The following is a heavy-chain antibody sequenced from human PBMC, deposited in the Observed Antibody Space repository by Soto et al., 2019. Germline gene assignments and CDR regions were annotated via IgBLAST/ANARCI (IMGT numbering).Heavy chain of an antibody. V-gene: IGHV4-34*01. Sequence: SETLSLTCAVYGGSFSGYYWTWIRQPPGKGLEWIGEINHSGITNYNPSLKSRLTISVDASKNQFSLKLNSVTAADTAVYYCARRAVYCDFWSGYPDDYWGQKSLATVSS. CDR2: INHSGIT. CDR1: GGSFSGYY. J-gene: IGHJ4*02. D-gene: IGHD3-3*01. CDR3: ARRAVYCDFWSGYPDDY.